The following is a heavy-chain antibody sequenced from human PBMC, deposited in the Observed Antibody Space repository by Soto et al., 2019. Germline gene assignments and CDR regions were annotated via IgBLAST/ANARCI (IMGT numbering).Heavy chain of an antibody. J-gene: IGHJ5*02. V-gene: IGHV1-69*02. CDR3: ASGAAAAGPWYNWFDP. D-gene: IGHD6-13*01. CDR1: GGTFNSYT. Sequence: QVQLVQSGAEVKKPGSSVKVSCRASGGTFNSYTLSWVRQAPGQGLEWLGRFIPVLGVTNYAQKFQGRVTLTADKSTSTAYMELTNLTSEDTAVYYCASGAAAAGPWYNWFDPWGQGTLVTVSS. CDR2: FIPVLGVT.